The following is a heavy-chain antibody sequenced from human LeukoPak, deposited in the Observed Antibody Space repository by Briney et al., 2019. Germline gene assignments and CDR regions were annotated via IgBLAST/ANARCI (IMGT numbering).Heavy chain of an antibody. CDR3: AIYYYRSGSYLTWFDP. J-gene: IGHJ5*02. Sequence: ASVKVSCKASGGTFSSYAISWVRQAPGQGLEWMGGIIPIFGTANYAQKFQGRVTITADESTSTAYMELSSLRSEDTAVYYCAIYYYRSGSYLTWFDPWGQGTLVTVSS. D-gene: IGHD3-10*01. CDR2: IIPIFGTA. CDR1: GGTFSSYA. V-gene: IGHV1-69*13.